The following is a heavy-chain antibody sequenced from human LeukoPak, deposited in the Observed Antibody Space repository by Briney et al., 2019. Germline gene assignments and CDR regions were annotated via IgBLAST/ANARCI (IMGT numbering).Heavy chain of an antibody. CDR3: ARKVDTAMVGFDY. D-gene: IGHD5-18*01. V-gene: IGHV4-4*02. J-gene: IGHJ4*02. CDR1: GGSISSSNW. Sequence: SETLSLTCAVSGGSISSSNWWSWVRQPPGKGLEWIGEIYHSGSTNYNPSLKSRVTISVDKSKNQFSLKLGSVTAADTAVYYCARKVDTAMVGFDYWGQGTLVTVSS. CDR2: IYHSGST.